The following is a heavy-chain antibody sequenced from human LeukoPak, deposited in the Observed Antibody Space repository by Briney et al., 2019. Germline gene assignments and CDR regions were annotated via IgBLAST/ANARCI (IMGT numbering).Heavy chain of an antibody. CDR1: GGSISSGDYY. V-gene: IGHV4-34*01. CDR2: INHSGST. CDR3: ARASRIAAAGIQSRDKIRNWFDP. D-gene: IGHD6-13*01. J-gene: IGHJ5*02. Sequence: SETLSLTCTVSGGSISSGDYYWSWIRQPPGKGLEWIGEINHSGSTNYNPSLKSRVTISVDTSKNQFSLKLSSVTAADTAVYYCARASRIAAAGIQSRDKIRNWFDPWGQGTLVTVSS.